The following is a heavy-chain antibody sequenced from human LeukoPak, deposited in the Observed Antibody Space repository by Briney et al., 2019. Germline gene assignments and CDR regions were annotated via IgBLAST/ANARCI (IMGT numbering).Heavy chain of an antibody. J-gene: IGHJ4*02. CDR2: INQDGSEK. V-gene: IGHV3-7*01. CDR1: GFTFSRSW. CDR3: ARGGTFVSDY. Sequence: GGSLRLSCAASGFTFSRSWMSWVRQAPGKGLEWVANINQDGSEKYYVDSMKGRFTVSRDNARNSLYLQMDSLRVEDTAVYYCARGGTFVSDYWGQGTLVTVSS. D-gene: IGHD1-1*01.